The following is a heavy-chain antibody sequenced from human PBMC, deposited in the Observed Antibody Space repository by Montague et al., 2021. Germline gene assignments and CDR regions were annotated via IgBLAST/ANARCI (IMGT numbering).Heavy chain of an antibody. V-gene: IGHV4-59*08. CDR3: ARLRRPDGYSYCFDP. CDR1: GGSISSHY. Sequence: SETLSLTCAVYGGSISSHYWSWIRQPPGKGLEWIGYIYYGGSTNYSPSFKGRVIMSVDTSNNQSSLRLTSVTAADTAVYYCARLRRPDGYSYCFDPWGQGTLVTVSS. D-gene: IGHD5-24*01. J-gene: IGHJ5*02. CDR2: IYYGGST.